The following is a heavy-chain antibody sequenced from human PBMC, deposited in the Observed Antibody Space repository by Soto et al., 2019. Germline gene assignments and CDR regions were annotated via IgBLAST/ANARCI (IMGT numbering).Heavy chain of an antibody. CDR3: AKDRRRITMVRGELYYYGMDV. J-gene: IGHJ6*02. CDR1: GFTFSSYG. V-gene: IGHV3-30*18. Sequence: QVQLVESGGGVVQPGRSLRLSCAASGFTFSSYGMHWVRQAPGKGLEWVAVISYDGSNKYYADSVKGRFTISRDNSKNTLYLQMNSLRAEDTAVYYCAKDRRRITMVRGELYYYGMDVWGQGTTVTVSS. CDR2: ISYDGSNK. D-gene: IGHD3-10*01.